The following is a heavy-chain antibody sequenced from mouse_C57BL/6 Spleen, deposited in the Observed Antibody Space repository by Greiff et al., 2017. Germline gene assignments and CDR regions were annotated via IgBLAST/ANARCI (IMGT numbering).Heavy chain of an antibody. CDR3: AREYDYDGGWFAY. J-gene: IGHJ3*01. CDR2: IHPNSGST. Sequence: QVQLQQPGAELVKPGASVKLSCKASGYTFTSYWMHWVKQRPGQGLEWIGMIHPNSGSTNYNEKFKSKAKLTVDKSSSTAYMQLSSLTSEDSAVYYCAREYDYDGGWFAYWGQGTLVTVSA. CDR1: GYTFTSYW. D-gene: IGHD2-4*01. V-gene: IGHV1-64*01.